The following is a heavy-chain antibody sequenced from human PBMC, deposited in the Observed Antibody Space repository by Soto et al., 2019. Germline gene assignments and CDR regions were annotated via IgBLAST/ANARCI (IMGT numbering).Heavy chain of an antibody. CDR1: DSSSSISK. Sequence: SENLTLNCTFCDSSSSISKWTWFRQPPGRRLEWIGYIDSNGGTSYNPSLQSRVTISIDTSTKQFFLKLSSVTAADTAVYYCVRQGFGRLHGLVDVWGQGTTVT. D-gene: IGHD3-10*01. J-gene: IGHJ6*02. CDR2: IDSNGGT. V-gene: IGHV4-59*08. CDR3: VRQGFGRLHGLVDV.